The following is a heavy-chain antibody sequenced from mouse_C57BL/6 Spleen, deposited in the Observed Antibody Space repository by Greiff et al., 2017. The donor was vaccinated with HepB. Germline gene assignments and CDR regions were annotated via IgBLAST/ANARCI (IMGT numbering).Heavy chain of an antibody. CDR3: ARLLGWGYAMDY. J-gene: IGHJ4*01. CDR2: INPSTGGT. V-gene: IGHV1-42*01. D-gene: IGHD1-1*02. Sequence: EVQLVESGPELVKPGASVKISCKASGYSFTGYYMNWVKQSPEKSLEWIGEINPSTGGTTYNQKFKAKATLTVDKSSSTAYMQLKSLTSEDSAVYYCARLLGWGYAMDYWGQGTSVTVSS. CDR1: GYSFTGYY.